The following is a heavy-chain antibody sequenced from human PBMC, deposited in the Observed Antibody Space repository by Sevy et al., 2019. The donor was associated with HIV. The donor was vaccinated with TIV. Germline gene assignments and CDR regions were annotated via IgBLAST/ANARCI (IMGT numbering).Heavy chain of an antibody. CDR2: IYYSGST. J-gene: IGHJ4*02. Sequence: SETLSLTCTVSGGSISSSSYYWGLIRQPPEKGLEWIGSIYYSGSTYYNPSLKSRVTISVDTSKNQFSLKLSSVTAADTAVYYYAIPTYSSSSWGNWGQGTLVTVSS. D-gene: IGHD6-6*01. V-gene: IGHV4-39*01. CDR3: AIPTYSSSSWGN. CDR1: GGSISSSSYY.